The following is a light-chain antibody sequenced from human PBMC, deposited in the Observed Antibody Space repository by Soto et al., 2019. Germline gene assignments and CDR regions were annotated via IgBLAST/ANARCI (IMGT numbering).Light chain of an antibody. CDR1: TSDVGAYDY. Sequence: QSVLTQPASVSGSPGQSITISCTGTTSDVGAYDYVSWYQQHPGRAPKLMIYGVTNRPSGVSDRFSGSKSGNTASLSISGLQAEDEADYYCSSYTSSSTLNYVFGTGTKLTVL. CDR3: SSYTSSSTLNYV. CDR2: GVT. J-gene: IGLJ1*01. V-gene: IGLV2-14*01.